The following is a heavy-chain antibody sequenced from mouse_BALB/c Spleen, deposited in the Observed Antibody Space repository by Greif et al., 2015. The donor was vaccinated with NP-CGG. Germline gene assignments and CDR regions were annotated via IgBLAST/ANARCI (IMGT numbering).Heavy chain of an antibody. CDR1: GYTFTDYN. Sequence: VQLKQSGPELVKPGASVKIPCKASGYTFTDYNMDWVKQSHGKSLEWIGDINPNNGGTIYNQKFKGKATLTADRSSSTAYMELRSLTSEDTAVYYCASIHYYGSWFAYWGQGTLVTVSA. CDR3: ASIHYYGSWFAY. CDR2: INPNNGGT. J-gene: IGHJ3*01. V-gene: IGHV1-18*01. D-gene: IGHD1-2*01.